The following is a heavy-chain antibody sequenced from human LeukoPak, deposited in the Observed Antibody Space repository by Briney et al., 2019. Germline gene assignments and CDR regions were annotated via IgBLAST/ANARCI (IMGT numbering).Heavy chain of an antibody. Sequence: SSETLSLTCAVYGGSFSGYYWSWIRQPPGKGLEWIGEINHSGSTNYNPSLKSRVTISVDTSENQFSLKLSSVTAADTAVCYCARGLVATYYDFWSGYTKRWFDPWGQGTLVTVSS. V-gene: IGHV4-34*01. J-gene: IGHJ5*02. CDR2: INHSGST. CDR1: GGSFSGYY. CDR3: ARGLVATYYDFWSGYTKRWFDP. D-gene: IGHD3-3*01.